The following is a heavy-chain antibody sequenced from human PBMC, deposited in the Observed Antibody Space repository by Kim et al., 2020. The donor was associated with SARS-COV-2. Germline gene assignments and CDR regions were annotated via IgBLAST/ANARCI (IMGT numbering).Heavy chain of an antibody. CDR1: GDSITHYF. J-gene: IGHJ5*01. Sequence: SETLSLTCTVSGDSITHYFWNWIRQSPGNGLEWIGHVSHSGNNVYNPSFESRVTLFMDTAKNQFSLNLRSVTDADTAVYYCARRVSMGNWGSSVPSNWL. V-gene: IGHV4-59*08. D-gene: IGHD3-10*01. CDR3: ARRVSMGNWGSSVPSNWL. CDR2: VSHSGNN.